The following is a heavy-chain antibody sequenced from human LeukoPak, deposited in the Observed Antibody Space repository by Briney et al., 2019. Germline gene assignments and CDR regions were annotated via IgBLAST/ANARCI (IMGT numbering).Heavy chain of an antibody. Sequence: AGSLRLSCAASGFTYTAYWMSWVRQVPGKGLEWVAKIKQGGSEEYYVDSVKGRFTISRDNAKNSLYLEMNNLRVEDTAVYHCARSGFWSGSHWFDPWGQGTLVTVSS. CDR1: GFTYTAYW. V-gene: IGHV3-7*01. J-gene: IGHJ5*02. D-gene: IGHD3-3*01. CDR2: IKQGGSEE. CDR3: ARSGFWSGSHWFDP.